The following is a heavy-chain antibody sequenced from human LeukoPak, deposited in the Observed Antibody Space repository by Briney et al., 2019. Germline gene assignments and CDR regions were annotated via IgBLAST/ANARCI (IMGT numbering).Heavy chain of an antibody. V-gene: IGHV1-69*04. CDR1: GGTFSSYA. J-gene: IGHJ3*02. Sequence: ASVKVSCKASGGTFSSYAISWVRQAPGQGLEWMGRIIPILGIANYAQKFQGRVTITADKSTSTAYMELSSLRSEDTAVYYCASRGDSGGYYPHDDAFDIWGQGTMVTVSS. D-gene: IGHD3-22*01. CDR2: IIPILGIA. CDR3: ASRGDSGGYYPHDDAFDI.